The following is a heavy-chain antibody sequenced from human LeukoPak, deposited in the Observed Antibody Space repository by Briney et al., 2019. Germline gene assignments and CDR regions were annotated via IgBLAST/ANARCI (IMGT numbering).Heavy chain of an antibody. CDR3: VCGWLINDFDY. D-gene: IGHD6-19*01. CDR2: IYTSGST. V-gene: IGHV4-4*07. Sequence: SETLSLTCTVSGGSISSYYWSWIRQPAGKGLEWIGRIYTSGSTNYNPSLKSRVTMSVDTSKNQFSLKLSSVTAADTAAYYCVCGWLINDFDYWGQGTLVTVSS. J-gene: IGHJ4*02. CDR1: GGSISSYY.